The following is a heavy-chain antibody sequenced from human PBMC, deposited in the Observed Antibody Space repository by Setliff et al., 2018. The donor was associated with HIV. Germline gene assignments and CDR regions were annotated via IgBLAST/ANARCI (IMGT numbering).Heavy chain of an antibody. Sequence: GGSLRLSCTVSGFTFGDYAMSWVRQAPGKGLEWVGFIRSKAYGGTTVYAASVKGRFTISRDDSKSIAYLQMNSLKTEDTAVYYCTTDADIDLYYYDSSGYYPFDHWGQGTLVTVSS. CDR2: IRSKAYGGTT. CDR3: TTDADIDLYYYDSSGYYPFDH. J-gene: IGHJ4*02. D-gene: IGHD3-22*01. CDR1: GFTFGDYA. V-gene: IGHV3-49*04.